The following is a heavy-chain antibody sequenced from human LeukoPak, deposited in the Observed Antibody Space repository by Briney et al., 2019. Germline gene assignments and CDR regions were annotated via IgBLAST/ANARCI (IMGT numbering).Heavy chain of an antibody. J-gene: IGHJ6*02. V-gene: IGHV3-11*01. CDR1: GFTFSAYY. CDR2: ISSSGSTI. CDR3: ARASGTIAAAGTWYYYGLDV. Sequence: PGGSLRLSCAGSGFTFSAYYMSWIRKAPGKGLEWVSYISSSGSTIEYASSVKGRLPISREDAKNSLNLQMNSLSAEDTAVYYCARASGTIAAAGTWYYYGLDVWGQGTTVTVSS. D-gene: IGHD6-13*01.